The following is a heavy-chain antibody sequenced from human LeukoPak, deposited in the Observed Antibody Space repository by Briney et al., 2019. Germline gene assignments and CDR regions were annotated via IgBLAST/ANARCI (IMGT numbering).Heavy chain of an antibody. Sequence: GGSLRLSCAAAGFTFSSYEMNWVRQAPGKGLEWVSYISSSGSTIYYADSVKGRFTISRDNAKNSLYLQMNSLRAEDTAVYYCARVGLALDYWGQGTLVTVSS. J-gene: IGHJ4*02. CDR1: GFTFSSYE. D-gene: IGHD3/OR15-3a*01. CDR2: ISSSGSTI. CDR3: ARVGLALDY. V-gene: IGHV3-48*03.